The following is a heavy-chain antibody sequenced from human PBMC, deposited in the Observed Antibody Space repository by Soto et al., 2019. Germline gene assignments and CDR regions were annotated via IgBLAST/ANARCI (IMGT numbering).Heavy chain of an antibody. CDR3: ARVSLDHQNTA. Sequence: QVQLQESGPGLVKPSGTLSLTCSVSGGSISSSNCWSGFRQPQGKGLEWIGEIYHSGSTNYNTSLKSRVTISVDKSKNQFSLKLSSVTAADTDVYYCARVSLDHQNTAWGQGTLVTVSS. J-gene: IGHJ4*02. V-gene: IGHV4-4*02. D-gene: IGHD5-18*01. CDR2: IYHSGST. CDR1: GGSISSSNC.